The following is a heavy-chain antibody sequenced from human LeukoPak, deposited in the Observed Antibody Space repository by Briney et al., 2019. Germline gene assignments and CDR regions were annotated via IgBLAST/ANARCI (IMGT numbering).Heavy chain of an antibody. CDR3: ARDPLDTAMVTNKYYYYYGMDV. CDR2: IIPIFGTA. D-gene: IGHD5-18*01. J-gene: IGHJ6*04. CDR1: GGTFSSYA. Sequence: GSSVKVSCKASGGTFSSYAISWVRQAPGQGLEWMGGIIPIFGTANYAQEFQGRVTITADESTSTAYMELSSLRSEDTAVYYCARDPLDTAMVTNKYYYYYGMDVWGKGTTVTVSS. V-gene: IGHV1-69*01.